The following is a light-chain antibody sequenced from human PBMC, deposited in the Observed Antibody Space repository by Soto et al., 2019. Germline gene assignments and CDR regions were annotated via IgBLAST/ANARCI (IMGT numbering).Light chain of an antibody. V-gene: IGKV3-20*01. J-gene: IGKJ2*01. CDR1: QSVNKNY. CDR2: DAS. CDR3: QQYGTSNT. Sequence: EIVLTQSPGTLSLSPGERGTLSCRASQSVNKNYLAWYQQKPGLAPRLLIYDASTRVTGTPDRFSGSGSGTAFTLTINRLEPEDFAVYYCQQYGTSNTFGQGTKLEIK.